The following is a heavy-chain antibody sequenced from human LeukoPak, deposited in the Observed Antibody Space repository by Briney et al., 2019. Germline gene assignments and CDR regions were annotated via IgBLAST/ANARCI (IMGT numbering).Heavy chain of an antibody. V-gene: IGHV3-23*01. CDR3: AKGPVIGYNYGSYYFDY. CDR1: GFTFSSYA. Sequence: GGSLRLSCAASGFTFSSYAMSWVRQAPGKGLEWVSAISGSGDSTYYADSVKGRFTISRDDSKSTLYLQMNSLGAEDTAEYYCAKGPVIGYNYGSYYFDYWGQGTLVTVSS. CDR2: ISGSGDST. J-gene: IGHJ4*02. D-gene: IGHD5-18*01.